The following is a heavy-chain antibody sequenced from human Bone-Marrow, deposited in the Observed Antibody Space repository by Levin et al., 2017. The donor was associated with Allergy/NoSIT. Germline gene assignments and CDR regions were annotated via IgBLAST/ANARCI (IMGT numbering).Heavy chain of an antibody. CDR1: GFTFTSYW. J-gene: IGHJ4*02. V-gene: IGHV3-74*01. CDR2: ISSDGSST. Sequence: PGGSLRLSCAASGFTFTSYWMHWVRQAPGKGLVWVSRISSDGSSTNYADSVKGRFTISRDNAKNTLYLQMNSLRSEDTAVYYCATLGGSGWSDYWGRGTLVTVSS. D-gene: IGHD6-19*01. CDR3: ATLGGSGWSDY.